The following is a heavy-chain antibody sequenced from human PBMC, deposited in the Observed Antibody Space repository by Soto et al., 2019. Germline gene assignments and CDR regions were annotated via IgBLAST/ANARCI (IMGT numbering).Heavy chain of an antibody. V-gene: IGHV2-5*02. CDR1: GFSLSTSGVG. CDR3: AHSKRVVLAASSRFDY. D-gene: IGHD2-15*01. Sequence: QITLKESGPTLVKPTQTLKLTCTFSGFSLSTSGVGVGWIRQPPGTALEWLALIYWDDAKRYSPSLKRRLTITKDTSKKQVVLTMTNVDPVDTATYYCAHSKRVVLAASSRFDYWGQGTLVTVSS. CDR2: IYWDDAK. J-gene: IGHJ4*02.